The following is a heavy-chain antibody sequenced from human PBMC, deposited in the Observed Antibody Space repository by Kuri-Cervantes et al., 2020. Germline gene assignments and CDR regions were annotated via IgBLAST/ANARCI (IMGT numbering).Heavy chain of an antibody. CDR1: GFTFSSYG. J-gene: IGHJ4*02. CDR2: ISYDGSNK. Sequence: GGSLRLSCAASGFTFSSYGMHWVRQAPGKGLEWVAVISYDGSNKYYADSVKGRFTISRDNSKNSLYLQMNSLRAEDTAMYYCARLDTAMGGRAYWGQGTLVTVSS. V-gene: IGHV3-30*03. CDR3: ARLDTAMGGRAY. D-gene: IGHD5-18*01.